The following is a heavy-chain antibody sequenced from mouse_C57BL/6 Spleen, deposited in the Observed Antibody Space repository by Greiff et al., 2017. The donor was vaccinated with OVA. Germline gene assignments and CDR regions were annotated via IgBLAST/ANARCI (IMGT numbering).Heavy chain of an antibody. CDR2: INPSTGGT. CDR3: ANYDGSSYGNAMDY. CDR1: GYSFTGYY. J-gene: IGHJ4*01. Sequence: VQLQQSGPELVKPGASVKISCKASGYSFTGYYMNWVKQSPETSLEWIGEINPSTGGTTYNQKFKAKATLTVDKSSSTAYMQLKSLTSEDSAVYYCANYDGSSYGNAMDYWGQGTSVTVSS. D-gene: IGHD1-1*01. V-gene: IGHV1-42*01.